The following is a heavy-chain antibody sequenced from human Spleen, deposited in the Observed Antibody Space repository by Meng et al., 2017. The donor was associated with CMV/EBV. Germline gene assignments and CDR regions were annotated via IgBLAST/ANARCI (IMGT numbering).Heavy chain of an antibody. CDR3: AKVTGTTDY. J-gene: IGHJ4*02. V-gene: IGHV3-48*04. Sequence: GGSLRLSYEASGFSFSVYSMNWFRQAPGKGLEWVSYISSSSSIIYYADSVEGRFTISRDNAKNSLYLQMNSLRAEDTAVYYCAKVTGTTDYWGQGTRVTVSS. CDR1: GFSFSVYS. CDR2: ISSSSSII. D-gene: IGHD1-20*01.